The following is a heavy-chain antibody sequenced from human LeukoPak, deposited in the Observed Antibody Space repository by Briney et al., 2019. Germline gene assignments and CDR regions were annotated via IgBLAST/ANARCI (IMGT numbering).Heavy chain of an antibody. Sequence: SETLSLTCTVSGGSISSSSYYWGWIRQPPGKGLEWIGSIYYSGSTYYNPSLKSRVTISVDTSKNQFSLKLSSVTAADTAVYYCAREVGYSYGYESRVGFDYWGQGTLVTVSS. CDR2: IYYSGST. J-gene: IGHJ4*02. V-gene: IGHV4-39*07. CDR1: GGSISSSSYY. D-gene: IGHD5-18*01. CDR3: AREVGYSYGYESRVGFDY.